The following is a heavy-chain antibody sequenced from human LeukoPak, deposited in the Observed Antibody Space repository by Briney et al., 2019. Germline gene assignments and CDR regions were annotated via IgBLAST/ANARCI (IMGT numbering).Heavy chain of an antibody. D-gene: IGHD5-24*01. J-gene: IGHJ4*02. CDR1: GGSITSTNY. V-gene: IGHV4-4*02. Sequence: SGTLSLTCGVSGGSITSTNYWTWVRQPPGKGLEWIGEVNLQGSTNYNPSLMGRVAISVDMSENHISLQLTSVTAADTAVYYCARGRDGWRRFDYWGQGTLVTVSS. CDR3: ARGRDGWRRFDY. CDR2: VNLQGST.